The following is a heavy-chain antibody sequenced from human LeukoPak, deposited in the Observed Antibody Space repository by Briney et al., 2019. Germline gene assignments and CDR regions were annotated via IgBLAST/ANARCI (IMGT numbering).Heavy chain of an antibody. J-gene: IGHJ6*03. CDR1: GFTFDDYA. D-gene: IGHD6-6*01. CDR3: AKGTASIPIYMDV. CDR2: ISWNSGSI. V-gene: IGHV3-9*01. Sequence: GGSLRLSCAASGFTFDDYAMHWVRQAPGKGLEWVSGISWNSGSIGYADSVKGRFTISRDNAKNSLYLQVNSLRAEDTALYYCAKGTASIPIYMDVWGKGTTVTISS.